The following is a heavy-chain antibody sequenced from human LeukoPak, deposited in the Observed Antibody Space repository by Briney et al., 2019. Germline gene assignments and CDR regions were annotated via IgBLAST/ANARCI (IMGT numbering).Heavy chain of an antibody. J-gene: IGHJ6*02. CDR2: ISAYNGNT. Sequence: GASVKVSCKASVYTFTSYGISWVRQAPGQGLEWMGWISAYNGNTNYAQKLQGRVTMTTDTSTSTAYMELRSLRSDDTAVYYCARGVTVTPFYYYYGMDVWGQGTTVTVSS. CDR3: ARGVTVTPFYYYYGMDV. D-gene: IGHD4-17*01. V-gene: IGHV1-18*01. CDR1: VYTFTSYG.